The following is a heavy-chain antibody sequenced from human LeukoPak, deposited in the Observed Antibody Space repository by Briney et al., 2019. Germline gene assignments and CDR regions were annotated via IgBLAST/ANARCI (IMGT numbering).Heavy chain of an antibody. V-gene: IGHV3-30-3*01. Sequence: PGGSLRLSCAASGFTFSSYAMHWVRQAPGKGLEWVAVISYDGSNKYYADSVKGRFTISRDNSKNTLYLQMNSLRAEDTAVYYCARESEAGVPSAEYFQHWGQGTLVTVSS. CDR2: ISYDGSNK. D-gene: IGHD6-13*01. CDR1: GFTFSSYA. CDR3: ARESEAGVPSAEYFQH. J-gene: IGHJ1*01.